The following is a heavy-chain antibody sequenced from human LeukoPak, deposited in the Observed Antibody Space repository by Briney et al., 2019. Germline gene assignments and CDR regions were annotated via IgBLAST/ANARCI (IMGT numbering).Heavy chain of an antibody. V-gene: IGHV4-4*07. CDR2: IYTSGST. CDR1: GGSISSYY. J-gene: IGHJ4*02. D-gene: IGHD2-2*01. CDR3: ARGGPDIVVVPAADSFRSPPSDRSYYFDY. Sequence: SETLSLTCTVSGGSISSYYWSWIRQPAGKGLEWIGRIYTSGSTNYNPSLKSRVTMSVDTSKNQFSLKLSSVTAADTAVYYCARGGPDIVVVPAADSFRSPPSDRSYYFDYWGQGTLVTVSS.